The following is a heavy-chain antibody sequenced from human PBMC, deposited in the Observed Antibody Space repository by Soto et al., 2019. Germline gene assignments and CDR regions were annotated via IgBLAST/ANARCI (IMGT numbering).Heavy chain of an antibody. D-gene: IGHD2-2*01. J-gene: IGHJ5*02. V-gene: IGHV1-46*01. CDR3: ARDGAIVVVVPAAHNSFDP. CDR2: INPSGGST. Sequence: ASVKVSCKASGYTFTSYYMHWVRQAPGQGLEWMGIINPSGGSTSYAQKFQGRVTMTRDTSTSTVYMELSSLRSEDTAVYYCARDGAIVVVVPAAHNSFDPWGQGTLVTVSS. CDR1: GYTFTSYY.